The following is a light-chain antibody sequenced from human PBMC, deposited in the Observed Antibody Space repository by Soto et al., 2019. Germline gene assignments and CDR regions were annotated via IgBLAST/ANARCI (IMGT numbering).Light chain of an antibody. CDR3: RQSYSTPQT. Sequence: DIQMTQSPSSLSASVGDGVTITCRASQSISSYLNWYQQKPGKAPKLLIYAASSLQSGVPSRFSGSGSGTDFTLTISSLQPEDFATYYCRQSYSTPQTFGKGTKVDIK. CDR1: QSISSY. J-gene: IGKJ1*01. V-gene: IGKV1-39*01. CDR2: AAS.